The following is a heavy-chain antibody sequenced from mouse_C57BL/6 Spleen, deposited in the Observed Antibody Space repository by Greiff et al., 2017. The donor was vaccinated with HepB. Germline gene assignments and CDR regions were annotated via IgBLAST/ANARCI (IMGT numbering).Heavy chain of an antibody. V-gene: IGHV1-54*01. J-gene: IGHJ4*01. Sequence: QVHVKQSGAELVRPGTSVKVSCKASGYAFTNYLIEWVKQRPGQGLEWIGVINPGSGGTNYNEKFKGKATLTADKSSSTAYMQLSSLTSEDSAVYFCARSTTVVPFYAMDYWGQGTSVTVSS. CDR3: ARSTTVVPFYAMDY. D-gene: IGHD1-1*01. CDR1: GYAFTNYL. CDR2: INPGSGGT.